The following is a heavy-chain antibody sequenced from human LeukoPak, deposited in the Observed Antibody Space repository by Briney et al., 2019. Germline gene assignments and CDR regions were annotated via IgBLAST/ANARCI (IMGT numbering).Heavy chain of an antibody. CDR2: IYYSGST. V-gene: IGHV4-59*08. J-gene: IGHJ3*02. D-gene: IGHD3-22*01. CDR3: ARHITYHYDSSGIRHDAFDI. Sequence: SETLSLTCAVYGGSFSSYYWSWIRQPPGKGLEWIGYIYYSGSTNYNPSLKSRVTISVDTSKNQFSLKLSSVTAADTAVYYCARHITYHYDSSGIRHDAFDIWGQGTMVTVSS. CDR1: GGSFSSYY.